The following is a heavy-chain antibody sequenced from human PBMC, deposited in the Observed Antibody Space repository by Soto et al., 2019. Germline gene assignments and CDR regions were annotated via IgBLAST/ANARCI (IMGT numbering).Heavy chain of an antibody. V-gene: IGHV1-3*01. J-gene: IGHJ6*02. D-gene: IGHD6-19*01. CDR1: GYTFTSYA. Sequence: ASVKVSCKASGYTFTSYAMHWVRQAPGQRLEWMGWINAGNGNTKYSQKFQGRVTITRDTSASTAYMELSSLRSEDTAVYYCARDVPPQWLDPAHYYYGMDVWGQGTTVTVSS. CDR2: INAGNGNT. CDR3: ARDVPPQWLDPAHYYYGMDV.